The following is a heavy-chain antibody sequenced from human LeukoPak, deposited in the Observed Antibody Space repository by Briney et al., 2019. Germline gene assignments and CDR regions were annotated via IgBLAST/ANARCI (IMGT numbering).Heavy chain of an antibody. Sequence: PGGSLTLSCAASGFTFSSYEMNWVRQAPGKGLEWVSYISSSGSTIYYADSVKDRFTISRDNAKNSLYLQMNSLRAEDTAGYYCARDADVAQYMTTVVNDAFDIWGQGTMVTVSS. V-gene: IGHV3-48*03. D-gene: IGHD4-23*01. CDR3: ARDADVAQYMTTVVNDAFDI. J-gene: IGHJ3*02. CDR1: GFTFSSYE. CDR2: ISSSGSTI.